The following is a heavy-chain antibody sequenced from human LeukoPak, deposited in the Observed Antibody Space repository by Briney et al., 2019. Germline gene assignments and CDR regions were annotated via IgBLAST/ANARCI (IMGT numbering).Heavy chain of an antibody. J-gene: IGHJ5*01. CDR3: ARNHGGWFDS. D-gene: IGHD4-23*01. CDR2: IYYSGTT. Sequence: SETLSLTCTVSGGSIRNFYWSWIRQPPGKGLEWIGYIYYSGTTKYNPSLKSRVTISVDTSKNQFSLKVNSVTAADTAAYYCARNHGGWFDSWGQGTLVTVSS. V-gene: IGHV4-59*01. CDR1: GGSIRNFY.